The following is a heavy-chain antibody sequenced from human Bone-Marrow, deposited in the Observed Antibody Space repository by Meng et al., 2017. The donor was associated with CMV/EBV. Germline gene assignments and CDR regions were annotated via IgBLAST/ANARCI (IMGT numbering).Heavy chain of an antibody. CDR2: ISANGDGT. D-gene: IGHD3-10*01. V-gene: IGHV3-23*01. CDR1: GFTCSSYA. Sequence: CAASGFTCSSYAMSGARQAPGKGLEWVSGISANGDGTYYADSVKGRFTISRDNSKNSLYLQMNSLRAEDTAVYYCAKTRGYSDSLLHFWGQGTLVTVSS. J-gene: IGHJ4*02. CDR3: AKTRGYSDSLLHF.